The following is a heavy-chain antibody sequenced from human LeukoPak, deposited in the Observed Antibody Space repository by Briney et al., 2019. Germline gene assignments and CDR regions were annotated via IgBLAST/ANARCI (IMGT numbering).Heavy chain of an antibody. CDR3: ARAPLDYSIDY. V-gene: IGHV4-59*01. CDR1: GGSINSYY. D-gene: IGHD2-15*01. J-gene: IGHJ4*02. CDR2: IYYSGST. Sequence: SETLSLTCTASGGSINSYYWSWIRQPPGKELEWIGYIYYSGSTNYNPSLQSRVTMSVDTSKNQFSLQLSSVTAADTAVYYCARAPLDYSIDYWGQGTLVTVSA.